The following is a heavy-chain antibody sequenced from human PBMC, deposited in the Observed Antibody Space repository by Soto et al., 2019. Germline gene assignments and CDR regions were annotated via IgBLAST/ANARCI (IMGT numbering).Heavy chain of an antibody. CDR3: ARGSRWLVRGVVY. J-gene: IGHJ4*02. CDR2: INHSGST. D-gene: IGHD6-19*01. CDR1: GGSFSGYH. V-gene: IGHV4-34*01. Sequence: SETLSLTCAVYGGSFSGYHWSWIRQPPGKGLGWIGEINHSGSTNYNPSLKSRVTISVDTSKNQFSLKLSSVTAADTAVYYCARGSRWLVRGVVYWGQGTLVTVSS.